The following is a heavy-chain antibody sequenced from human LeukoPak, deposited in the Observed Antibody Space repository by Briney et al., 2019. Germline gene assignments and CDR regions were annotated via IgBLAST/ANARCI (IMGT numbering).Heavy chain of an antibody. CDR2: ISSSSSYI. CDR1: GFTFSSYS. V-gene: IGHV3-21*01. J-gene: IGHJ4*02. Sequence: GGSLRLSCAASGFTFSSYSMNWVRQAPGKGLEWFSSISSSSSYIYYADSVKGRFTISRDNAKNSLYLQMNSLRAEDTAVYYCARDVGTIFGVVSTPIDYWGQGTLVTVSS. D-gene: IGHD3-3*01. CDR3: ARDVGTIFGVVSTPIDY.